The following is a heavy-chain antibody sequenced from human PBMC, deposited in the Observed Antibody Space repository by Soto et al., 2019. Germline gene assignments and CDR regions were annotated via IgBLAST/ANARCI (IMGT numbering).Heavy chain of an antibody. V-gene: IGHV4-34*01. D-gene: IGHD6-19*01. CDR3: ARGHGGIAVAGTDYYYGMDV. CDR1: GGSFSGYY. Sequence: SETLSLTCAVYGGSFSGYYWSWIRQPPGKGLEWIGEINHSGSTNYNPSLKSRVTISVDTSKNQFSLKLSSVTAADTAVYYCARGHGGIAVAGTDYYYGMDVWGQGTTVTVSS. CDR2: INHSGST. J-gene: IGHJ6*02.